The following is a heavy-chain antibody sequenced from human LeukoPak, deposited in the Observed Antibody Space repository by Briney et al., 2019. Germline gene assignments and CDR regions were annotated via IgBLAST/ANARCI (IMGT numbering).Heavy chain of an antibody. CDR3: ARCFGSGAYEDY. D-gene: IGHD3-10*01. Sequence: PSETVSLTCTVSGYFISSGHYWGWIRQPPGKGLEWIGNIYHSGSTHYNPSLKTRVTVSVDTPKNQFSLKLSSVTAADTAVYYCARCFGSGAYEDYWGQGILVTVSS. CDR1: GYFISSGHY. J-gene: IGHJ4*02. V-gene: IGHV4-38-2*02. CDR2: IYHSGST.